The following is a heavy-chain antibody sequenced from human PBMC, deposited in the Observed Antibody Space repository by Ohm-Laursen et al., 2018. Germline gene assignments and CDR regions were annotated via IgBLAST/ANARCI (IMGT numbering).Heavy chain of an antibody. Sequence: SLRLSCTASGFTFSDYAMHWVRQVPGKGLEWVSGISWNKEIAAYADSVKGRFTISRDDVTNSRYLQMNSLRVDDTALYYCAKDRGRYYDNSGFDHWGRGALVTVSS. V-gene: IGHV3-9*01. D-gene: IGHD3-22*01. CDR1: GFTFSDYA. CDR3: AKDRGRYYDNSGFDH. J-gene: IGHJ4*02. CDR2: ISWNKEIA.